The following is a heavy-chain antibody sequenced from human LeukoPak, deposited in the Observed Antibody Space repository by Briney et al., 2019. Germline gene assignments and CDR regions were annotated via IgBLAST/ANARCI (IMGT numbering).Heavy chain of an antibody. D-gene: IGHD3-10*01. J-gene: IGHJ6*02. CDR1: GGSINSGDYY. V-gene: IGHV4-30-4*01. CDR3: AREPMVRGVTPVDYYYGMDV. CDR2: IYYSGST. Sequence: SQTLSLTCTVSGGSINSGDYYWSWIRQPPGKGLEWIGYIYYSGSTYYNPSLKSRLTISVDTSKNHFSLKLSSVTAADTAVYYCAREPMVRGVTPVDYYYGMDVWGQGTTVTVSS.